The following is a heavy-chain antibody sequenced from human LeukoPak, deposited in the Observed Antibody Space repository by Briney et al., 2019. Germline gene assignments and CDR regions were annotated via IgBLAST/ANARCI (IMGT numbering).Heavy chain of an antibody. J-gene: IGHJ3*02. CDR2: IGWNSGSI. D-gene: IGHD3-10*01. CDR3: AKDNYYHDAFDI. CDR1: GNYC. V-gene: IGHV3-9*01. Sequence: GGSLRLSCAASGNYCMHWVRQAPGKGLEWVSGIGWNSGSIGYADSVKGRFTISRDNAKNSLYLQMNSLRAEDTALYYCAKDNYYHDAFDIWGQGTMVTVSS.